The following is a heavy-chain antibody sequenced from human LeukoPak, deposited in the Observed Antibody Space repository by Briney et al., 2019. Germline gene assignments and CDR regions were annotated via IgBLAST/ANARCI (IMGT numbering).Heavy chain of an antibody. V-gene: IGHV5-51*01. J-gene: IGHJ4*02. CDR1: GYIFTHNW. D-gene: IGHD3-10*01. CDR3: ARQTRDGSGSRGYSFDF. CDR2: IYPGDSDT. Sequence: GESLKVSCKGSGYIFTHNWIGWVRQMPGKGLEWMGIIYPGDSDTRYSPSFEGQVTISVDKSISTAYLQWSSLKASDTAMYYCARQTRDGSGSRGYSFDFWGQGTLVTVSS.